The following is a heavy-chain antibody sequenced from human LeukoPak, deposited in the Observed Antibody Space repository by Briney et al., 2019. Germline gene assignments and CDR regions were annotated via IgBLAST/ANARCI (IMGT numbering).Heavy chain of an antibody. CDR1: GYTFTSYG. J-gene: IGHJ4*02. CDR2: ISAYNGNT. V-gene: IGHV1-18*01. CDR3: ARAGAAAGTPFDY. D-gene: IGHD6-13*01. Sequence: GASVKVSCKASGYTFTSYGISWVRQAPGQGLKWMGWISAYNGNTKYAQQLQGRVTMTTDTSTGTAYMELRSLRSDDTAVYYCARAGAAAGTPFDYWGQGTLVTVSS.